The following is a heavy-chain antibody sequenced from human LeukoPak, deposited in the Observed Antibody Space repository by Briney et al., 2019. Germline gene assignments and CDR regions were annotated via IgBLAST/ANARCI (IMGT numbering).Heavy chain of an antibody. Sequence: SETLSLTCTVSGGSISSSSYYWGWIREPPGKGLEWIGSIYYSGSTYYNPSLKSRVTISVDTSKNQFSLQLSSVTAADTAVYYCARRGYSEFDYWGQGTIVTVSS. CDR3: ARRGYSEFDY. CDR2: IYYSGST. CDR1: GGSISSSSYY. D-gene: IGHD6-25*01. V-gene: IGHV4-39*01. J-gene: IGHJ4*02.